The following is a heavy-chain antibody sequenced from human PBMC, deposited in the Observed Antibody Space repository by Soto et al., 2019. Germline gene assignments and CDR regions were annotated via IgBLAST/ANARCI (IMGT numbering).Heavy chain of an antibody. V-gene: IGHV3-33*01. CDR3: AREDYDILTGYDYYYYGMDV. Sequence: QVQLVESGGGVVQPGRSLRLSCAASGFTFSSYGMHWVRQAPGKXLXXXXXXXYDGSNKYYADSVKGRFTISRDNSKNTLYLQMNSLRDXDTDVYYCAREDYDILTGYDYYYYGMDVWGQGTKVTVSS. D-gene: IGHD3-9*01. CDR2: XXYDGSNK. CDR1: GFTFSSYG. J-gene: IGHJ6*02.